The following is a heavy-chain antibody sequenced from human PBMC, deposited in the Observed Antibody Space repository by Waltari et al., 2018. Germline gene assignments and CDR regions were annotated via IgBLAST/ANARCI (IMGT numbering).Heavy chain of an antibody. CDR3: ARASPSIAARLFPDAFDI. D-gene: IGHD6-6*01. Sequence: QVQLQESGPGLVKPSETLSLTCTVSGGSISSYYWSWIRQPAGQGLEWIGRIYTSGSTNYNPSLKSRVTMSVDTSKNQFSLKLSSVTAADTAVYYCARASPSIAARLFPDAFDIWGQGTMVTVSS. CDR1: GGSISSYY. CDR2: IYTSGST. J-gene: IGHJ3*02. V-gene: IGHV4-4*07.